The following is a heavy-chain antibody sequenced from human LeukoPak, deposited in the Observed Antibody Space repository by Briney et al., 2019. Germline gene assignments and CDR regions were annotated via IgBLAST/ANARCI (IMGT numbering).Heavy chain of an antibody. CDR2: IKQDGSEK. CDR1: GFTFSSYW. J-gene: IGHJ6*03. V-gene: IGHV3-7*01. CDR3: ARDLSGTFYVYMDV. Sequence: GGSLRLSCAASGFTFSSYWMTWVRQAPGKGLEWVANIKQDGSEKYYVDFVKGRFTISRDNAENSLYLQMNSLRADDTAVYYCARDLSGTFYVYMDVWGKGTTVTVSS. D-gene: IGHD1-26*01.